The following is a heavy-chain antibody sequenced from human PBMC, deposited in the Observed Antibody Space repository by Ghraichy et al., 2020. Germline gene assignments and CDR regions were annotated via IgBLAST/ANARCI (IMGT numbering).Heavy chain of an antibody. CDR2: IYNVGTT. CDR1: GFTVSNNY. D-gene: IGHD2-15*01. Sequence: GESLNISCEGSGFTVSNNYMTWVRQAPGKGLEWVSVIYNVGTTYYAGSVKGRFTISRDNSKNTLYLQMNSLRPEDTAVYYCSRDAAYCSGGSCLHYWGQGTLITVSS. J-gene: IGHJ4*02. V-gene: IGHV3-66*02. CDR3: SRDAAYCSGGSCLHY.